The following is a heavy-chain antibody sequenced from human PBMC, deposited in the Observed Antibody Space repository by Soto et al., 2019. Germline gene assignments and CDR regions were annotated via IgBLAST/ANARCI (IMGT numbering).Heavy chain of an antibody. J-gene: IGHJ4*02. CDR2: IMQDGSEK. V-gene: IGHV3-7*01. Sequence: EVQLVESGGGLVQPGGSLRLSCMVSGFRISSYWMSWVRQAPGKGLEWVANIMQDGSEKQYVDSVEGRFTISRDNARNSVYLEMNGLRAEDTAVYYCGRGHSAPDYWGQGTLVTVSS. CDR1: GFRISSYW. CDR3: GRGHSAPDY.